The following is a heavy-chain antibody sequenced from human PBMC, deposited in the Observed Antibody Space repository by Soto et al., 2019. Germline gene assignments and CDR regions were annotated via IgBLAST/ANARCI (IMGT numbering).Heavy chain of an antibody. CDR2: IWYDGSNK. CDR3: ARSSRARYGMDV. D-gene: IGHD6-6*01. Sequence: QVQLVESGGGVVQPGRSLRLSCAASGFTFSSYGMHWVRQAPGKGLEWVAVIWYDGSNKYYADSVKGRFTISRDNSKNTLYLQMNSLRAEDTAVYYCARSSRARYGMDVWGQGTTVTVSS. J-gene: IGHJ6*02. V-gene: IGHV3-33*01. CDR1: GFTFSSYG.